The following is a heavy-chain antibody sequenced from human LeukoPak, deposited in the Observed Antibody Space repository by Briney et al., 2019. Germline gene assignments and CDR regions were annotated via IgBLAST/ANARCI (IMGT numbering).Heavy chain of an antibody. J-gene: IGHJ6*03. CDR3: ARGVFGVITGNYYYYHMDV. Sequence: ASVKVSCKASGYTFTSYGISWVRQAPGQGLEWMGIINPSGGSTRYAQKFQGRVTMTRDMSTSTVYMELSSLRSEDTAVYYCARGVFGVITGNYYYYHMDVWGKGTTVTVSS. V-gene: IGHV1-46*01. CDR1: GYTFTSYG. CDR2: INPSGGST. D-gene: IGHD3-3*01.